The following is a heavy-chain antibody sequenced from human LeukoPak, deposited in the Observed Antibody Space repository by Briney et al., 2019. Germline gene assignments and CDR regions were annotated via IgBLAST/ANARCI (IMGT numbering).Heavy chain of an antibody. D-gene: IGHD6-19*01. CDR2: ISGSGDST. Sequence: GGSLRLSCAASGFTFSSYAMSWVRQAPGKGLEWVSAISGSGDSTYYADSVKGRFTISRDNSKNTPYLQMNSLRAEDTAVYYCARDDYSSGWYFAYWDQGTLVTVSS. CDR1: GFTFSSYA. J-gene: IGHJ4*02. CDR3: ARDDYSSGWYFAY. V-gene: IGHV3-23*01.